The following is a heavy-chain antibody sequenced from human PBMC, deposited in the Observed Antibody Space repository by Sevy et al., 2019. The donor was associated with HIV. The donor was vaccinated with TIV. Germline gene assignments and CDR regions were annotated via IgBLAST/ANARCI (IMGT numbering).Heavy chain of an antibody. Sequence: GGSLRLSCAASGFTFSSYGMHWVRQAPGKGLEWVAFIRYDGSNKYYADSVKGRFTISRDNSKNTLYLQMNSLRAEDTAVYYCAKEATVTTRNYYYYYMDVWGKGTTVTVSS. CDR3: AKEATVTTRNYYYYYMDV. V-gene: IGHV3-30*02. J-gene: IGHJ6*03. CDR2: IRYDGSNK. D-gene: IGHD4-4*01. CDR1: GFTFSSYG.